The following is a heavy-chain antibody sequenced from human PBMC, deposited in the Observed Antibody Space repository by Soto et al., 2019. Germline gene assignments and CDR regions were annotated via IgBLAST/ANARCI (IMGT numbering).Heavy chain of an antibody. J-gene: IGHJ4*02. Sequence: QVHLVQSGAEVKKPGASVKVSCKGSGYTFTSYGITWVRQAPGQGLEWMGWISAHNGNTNYAQKRQGRVTVTRDTSTSTAYMELRSLRSHETAVYYCARGRYGDYWGQGARVTVSS. D-gene: IGHD1-1*01. CDR2: ISAHNGNT. CDR3: ARGRYGDY. V-gene: IGHV1-18*01. CDR1: GYTFTSYG.